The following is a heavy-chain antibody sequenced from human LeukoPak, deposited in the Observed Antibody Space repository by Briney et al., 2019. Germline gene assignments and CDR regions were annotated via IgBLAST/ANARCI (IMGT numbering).Heavy chain of an antibody. Sequence: SETLSLTCAVYGGSFSGYYWSWIRLPPGKGLEWIGEINHSGSTNYNPSLKSRVTISVDTSKNQFSVKLSSVTAADTAVYYCATVLQKYSSGWYGGFDYWGQGTLVTVSS. CDR3: ATVLQKYSSGWYGGFDY. J-gene: IGHJ4*02. CDR2: INHSGST. V-gene: IGHV4-34*01. D-gene: IGHD6-19*01. CDR1: GGSFSGYY.